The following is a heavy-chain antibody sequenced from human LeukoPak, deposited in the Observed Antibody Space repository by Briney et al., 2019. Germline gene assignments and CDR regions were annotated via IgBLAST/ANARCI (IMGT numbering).Heavy chain of an antibody. J-gene: IGHJ4*02. CDR3: ATDPIVVVPAASLGAGRDY. CDR2: VDPEDGET. D-gene: IGHD2-2*01. V-gene: IGHV1-69-2*01. Sequence: GASVKVSCKASGHTFTDYYMHWVQQAPGKGLEWMGRVDPEDGETIYAEKFQGRVTITADTSTDTAYMELSSLRSEDTAVYYCATDPIVVVPAASLGAGRDYWGQGTLVTVSS. CDR1: GHTFTDYY.